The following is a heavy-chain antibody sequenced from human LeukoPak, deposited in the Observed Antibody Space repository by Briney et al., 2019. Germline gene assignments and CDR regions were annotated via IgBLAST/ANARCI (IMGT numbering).Heavy chain of an antibody. Sequence: SGGSLRLSCAASGFTFINAWMSWVRQAPGKGLEWVGRIKSKTDGGTTDYAAPVKGRFTISRDDSKNTLYLQMNSLKNEDTAVYYCILRSCSSTSCLGGWGQGTLVTVSS. V-gene: IGHV3-15*01. J-gene: IGHJ4*02. CDR2: IKSKTDGGTT. CDR3: ILRSCSSTSCLGG. D-gene: IGHD2-2*01. CDR1: GFTFINAW.